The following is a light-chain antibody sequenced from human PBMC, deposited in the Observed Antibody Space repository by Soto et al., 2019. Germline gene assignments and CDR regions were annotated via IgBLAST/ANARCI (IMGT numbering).Light chain of an antibody. CDR3: CSYAGSRTYV. CDR2: EVN. J-gene: IGLJ1*01. Sequence: QSALTQPASVSGSPGQSITISCTGTSSDVGSYNLVSWYQQYPGKAPKLMISEVNKRPSGVSNRFSGSKSGNTASLTISGLQAEDEADYYCCSYAGSRTYVFGTGTKLTVL. V-gene: IGLV2-23*02. CDR1: SSDVGSYNL.